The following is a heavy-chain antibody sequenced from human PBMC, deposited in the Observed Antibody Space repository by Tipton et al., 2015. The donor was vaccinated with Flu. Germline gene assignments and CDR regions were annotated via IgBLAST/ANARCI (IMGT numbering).Heavy chain of an antibody. CDR3: ARGPFGDLQSHRFDN. CDR2: ISYSGTT. CDR1: GDFLTTYY. J-gene: IGHJ4*02. Sequence: TLSLTCNVSGDFLTTYYWSWIRQSPGKEMEWMAYISYSGTTHYNPSLKSRVTISIDTSEKQFSLRLTSVTAADTARYFCARGPFGDLQSHRFDNWGQGILVTVSS. D-gene: IGHD3-10*01. V-gene: IGHV4-59*13.